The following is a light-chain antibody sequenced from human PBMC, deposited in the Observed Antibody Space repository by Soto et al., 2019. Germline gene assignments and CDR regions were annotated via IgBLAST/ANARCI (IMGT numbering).Light chain of an antibody. Sequence: IVMTQSPATLSVSPGERATLSCRASQSLRSNLAWYQQKPGQAPRLLIYAASTRATGIPARLGGSGSGTDFTLTISSLQSEDFAVYYCQQYNNWWTFGQGTKVEIK. V-gene: IGKV3-15*01. CDR1: QSLRSN. CDR3: QQYNNWWT. CDR2: AAS. J-gene: IGKJ1*01.